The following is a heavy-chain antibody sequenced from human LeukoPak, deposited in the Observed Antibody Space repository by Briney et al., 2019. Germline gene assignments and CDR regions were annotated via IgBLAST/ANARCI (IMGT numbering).Heavy chain of an antibody. J-gene: IGHJ4*02. D-gene: IGHD3-16*01. CDR3: AKVRWGSDNALDS. CDR2: ISHDGNNK. V-gene: IGHV3-30*18. CDR1: GFPFSDYG. Sequence: PGTSLRLSCAASGFPFSDYGVYWVRQAPGKGLEWLAVISHDGNNKYYAESVKGRIAISRDNSMNTLYLQMNSLRAEDTAVYYCAKVRWGSDNALDSWGQGTLVTGSS.